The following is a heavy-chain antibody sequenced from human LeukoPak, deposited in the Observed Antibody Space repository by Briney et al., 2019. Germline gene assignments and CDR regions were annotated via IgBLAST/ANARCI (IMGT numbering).Heavy chain of an antibody. CDR3: ATVGATHYYYYYMDV. CDR2: VHHTGTT. Sequence: PSETLSLTCAVSGGSFISSDWWSWVRQTPGKGLEWIGEVHHTGTTNYNPSLKSRVTISLDESNNEFSLRLTSVSAADTAVYYCATVGATHYYYYYMDVWGKGTTVTVSS. V-gene: IGHV4-4*02. J-gene: IGHJ6*03. D-gene: IGHD1-26*01. CDR1: GGSFISSDW.